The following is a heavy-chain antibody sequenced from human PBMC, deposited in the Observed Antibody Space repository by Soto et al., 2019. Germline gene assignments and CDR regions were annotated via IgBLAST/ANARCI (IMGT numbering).Heavy chain of an antibody. CDR3: ARAPYNWNYPNWFDP. Sequence: GGSLRLSCAASGFTFSSYSMNWVRQAPGKGLEWVSSISNSSSYIYYADSAKGRFTISRDNAKNSLYLQMNSLRAEDTAVYYCARAPYNWNYPNWFDPWGQGTLVTVSS. CDR2: ISNSSSYI. D-gene: IGHD1-7*01. J-gene: IGHJ5*02. CDR1: GFTFSSYS. V-gene: IGHV3-21*01.